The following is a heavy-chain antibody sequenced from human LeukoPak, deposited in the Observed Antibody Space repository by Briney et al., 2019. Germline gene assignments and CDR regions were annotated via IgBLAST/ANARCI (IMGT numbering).Heavy chain of an antibody. CDR3: ARRRFLGNAFDI. V-gene: IGHV3-74*01. J-gene: IGHJ3*02. Sequence: GGSLRLSCAASGFTFSSYWMHWVRQAPGKGLVWVSRINTDGSSTSYADSVKGRFTISRDNAKNTLYLQMNSLRAEDTAVYYCARRRFLGNAFDIWGQGTMVTVSS. CDR2: INTDGSST. D-gene: IGHD3-3*01. CDR1: GFTFSSYW.